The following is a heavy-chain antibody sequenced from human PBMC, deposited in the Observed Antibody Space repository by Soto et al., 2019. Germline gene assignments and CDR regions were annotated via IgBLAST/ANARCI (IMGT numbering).Heavy chain of an antibody. J-gene: IGHJ4*02. V-gene: IGHV3-33*01. CDR1: GFTFSSYG. CDR3: ARDNYGDLY. D-gene: IGHD4-17*01. Sequence: QVQLVESGGGVVQPGRSLRLSCAASGFTFSSYGMHWVRQAPGTGLEWVAGIWYDGSNKYYADSVKGRFTISRDNSKNTLYLQMNSLRAEDTAVYYCARDNYGDLYWGQGALVTVSS. CDR2: IWYDGSNK.